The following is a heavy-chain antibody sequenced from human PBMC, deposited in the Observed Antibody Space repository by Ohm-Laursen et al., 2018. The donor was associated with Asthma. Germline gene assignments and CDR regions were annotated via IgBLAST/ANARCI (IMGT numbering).Heavy chain of an antibody. CDR3: ARKAGSCITSNCYSLDF. D-gene: IGHD2-15*01. CDR1: GGTLGTSG. J-gene: IGHJ4*02. V-gene: IGHV1-69*13. CDR2: INSVFGTS. Sequence: GASVTVSCKSLGGTLGTSGIGWVRQAPGQGLEWLGGINSVFGTSTYAQKFHDRFTITADESTSTVYMTLSSLTSEDTAVYYCARKAGSCITSNCYSLDFWGQGTLVTVSS.